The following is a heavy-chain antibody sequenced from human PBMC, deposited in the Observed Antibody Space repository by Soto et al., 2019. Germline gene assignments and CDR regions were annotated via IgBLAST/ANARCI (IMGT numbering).Heavy chain of an antibody. V-gene: IGHV3-23*01. Sequence: EVQLLESGGGLVQPGGSLRLSCAASGFTFSSYAMSWVRQAPGKGLEWVSAISGSGGSTYYADSVKGRFTISRDNSKNTLYLQMNSLRAEDTAVYYCAKNSIAVAGPADIGHFGGEDYWGQGTLVTVSS. CDR3: AKNSIAVAGPADIGHFGGEDY. J-gene: IGHJ4*02. D-gene: IGHD6-19*01. CDR1: GFTFSSYA. CDR2: ISGSGGST.